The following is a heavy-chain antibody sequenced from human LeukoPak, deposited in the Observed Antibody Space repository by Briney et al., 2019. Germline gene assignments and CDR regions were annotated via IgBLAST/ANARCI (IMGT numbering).Heavy chain of an antibody. Sequence: SSVKDSCKASGYTFTSYARNGVRQAPGQGREGMGWINTNTGNPTYTQGLTGRFVLSFDTSVRAAYLQISSLKDEATAVYYCARVSNYYDSSDPILDWGQGTLVTVSS. CDR3: ARVSNYYDSSDPILD. CDR1: GYTFTSYA. CDR2: INTNTGNP. D-gene: IGHD3-22*01. V-gene: IGHV7-4-1*02. J-gene: IGHJ4*02.